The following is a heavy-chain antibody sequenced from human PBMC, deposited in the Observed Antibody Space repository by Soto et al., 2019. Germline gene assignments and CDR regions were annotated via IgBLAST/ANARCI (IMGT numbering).Heavy chain of an antibody. CDR3: ARRSFEYSSSSDPVFFDY. CDR2: IYYSGRT. D-gene: IGHD6-6*01. V-gene: IGHV4-39*01. Sequence: NPSETLSLTCTVSGGSISRSSYYWGWIRQPPGKGLEWIGTIYYSGRTFYNLSLKSRVTISVDTSKTQFSLKLSSVTVADTAVYYCARRSFEYSSSSDPVFFDYWGQGTPVTVSS. J-gene: IGHJ4*02. CDR1: GGSISRSSYY.